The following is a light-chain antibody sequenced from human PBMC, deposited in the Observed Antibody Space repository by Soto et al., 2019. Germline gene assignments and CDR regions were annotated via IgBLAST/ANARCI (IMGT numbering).Light chain of an antibody. V-gene: IGKV3-20*01. J-gene: IGKJ1*01. CDR3: KQYNNWPPGT. Sequence: EIVLTQSPGTLSLSPGERATLSCRASQSVSSSYLAWYQQKPGQAPRLLIYGASSRATGIPDRFSGSGSGTDFTLTISRLQSEDFAVYYCKQYNNWPPGTFGQGNKVDIK. CDR1: QSVSSSY. CDR2: GAS.